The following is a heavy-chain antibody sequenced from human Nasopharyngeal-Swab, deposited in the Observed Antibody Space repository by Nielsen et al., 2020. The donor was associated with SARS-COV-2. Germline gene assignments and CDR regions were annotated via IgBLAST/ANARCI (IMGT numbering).Heavy chain of an antibody. D-gene: IGHD3-3*01. CDR3: AKSALGIFGVVISFDY. CDR1: GFTFSSYA. Sequence: GVLKISCAASGFTFSSYAMSWVRQAPGKGLEWVSAISGSGGSTYYADSVKGRFTISRDNSKNTLYLQMNSLRAEDTAVYYCAKSALGIFGVVISFDYWGQGTLVTVSS. CDR2: ISGSGGST. J-gene: IGHJ4*02. V-gene: IGHV3-23*01.